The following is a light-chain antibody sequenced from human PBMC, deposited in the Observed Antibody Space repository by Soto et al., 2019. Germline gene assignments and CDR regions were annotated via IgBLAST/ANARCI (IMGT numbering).Light chain of an antibody. V-gene: IGKV1-5*03. J-gene: IGKJ2*01. CDR3: QQYYTSSGYT. CDR2: KAS. CDR1: QSISSW. Sequence: DIPMTQSPSTLSASVGDRVTITCRASQSISSWLAWYQQKPGKAPKLLIYKASTLESWVPARFSGSGSGTEFTLTISSLQHDDFATYYCQQYYTSSGYTFGQGTNLEIK.